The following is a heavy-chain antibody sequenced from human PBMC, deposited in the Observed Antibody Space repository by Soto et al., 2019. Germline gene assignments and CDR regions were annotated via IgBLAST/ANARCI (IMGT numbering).Heavy chain of an antibody. CDR3: TKDVLNKPGPDAFDI. V-gene: IGHV3-23*01. J-gene: IGHJ3*02. D-gene: IGHD6-6*01. Sequence: GGSLRLSCAASGFTFSSYSMNWVRQAPGKGLEWVSAISGSGRSTYYADSVKGRFTISRDNSKNTLYLQVSSLSAEDTAVYYCTKDVLNKPGPDAFDIWGPGTMVTVSS. CDR2: ISGSGRST. CDR1: GFTFSSYS.